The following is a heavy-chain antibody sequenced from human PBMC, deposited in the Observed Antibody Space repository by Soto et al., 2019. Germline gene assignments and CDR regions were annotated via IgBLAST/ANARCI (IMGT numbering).Heavy chain of an antibody. V-gene: IGHV5-51*01. Sequence: GESLKISCKGSGYSFTSYWIGWVRQMPGKGLEWMGIIYPGDSDTRYSPSFQGQVTISADKSISTTYLQWSSLKASDTAMYYCARPRRDGYNYGAGAFDIWGQGTMVTVSS. D-gene: IGHD5-12*01. CDR1: GYSFTSYW. CDR3: ARPRRDGYNYGAGAFDI. J-gene: IGHJ3*02. CDR2: IYPGDSDT.